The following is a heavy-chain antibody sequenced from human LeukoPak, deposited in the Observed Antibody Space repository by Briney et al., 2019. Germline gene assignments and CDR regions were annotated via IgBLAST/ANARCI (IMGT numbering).Heavy chain of an antibody. V-gene: IGHV3-23*01. Sequence: GASLRLSCAASGFTFSRYAMSWVRQAAGRGMEWVSAISGSGGSTYYADCGKGRFTISRDNSKNTLYLQMNSLRAEDTAVYYCAKGFPDYEWGQGTLVTVSS. J-gene: IGHJ4*02. CDR1: GFTFSRYA. CDR2: ISGSGGST. D-gene: IGHD3-16*01. CDR3: AKGFPDYE.